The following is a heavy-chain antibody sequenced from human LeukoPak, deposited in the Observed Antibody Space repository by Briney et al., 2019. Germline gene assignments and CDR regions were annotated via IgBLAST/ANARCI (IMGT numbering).Heavy chain of an antibody. CDR1: GFTFHNYA. Sequence: PGGSLRLSCAASGFTFHNYAIHWIRQAPAKGLEWVSLTSGDGITTYFADSVKGQFTISRDNSKSSLFLQMNSLRTEDTALYYCARDHVYGGADYWGQGTLVTVSS. CDR3: ARDHVYGGADY. D-gene: IGHD5/OR15-5a*01. J-gene: IGHJ4*02. CDR2: TSGDGITT. V-gene: IGHV3-43*02.